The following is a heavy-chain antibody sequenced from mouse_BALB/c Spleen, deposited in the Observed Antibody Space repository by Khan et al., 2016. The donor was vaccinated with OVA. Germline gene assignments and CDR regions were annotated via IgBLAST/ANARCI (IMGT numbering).Heavy chain of an antibody. CDR3: ASDRIDY. CDR1: GYTFTSYW. V-gene: IGHV1-7*01. J-gene: IGHJ2*01. CDR2: INPSSGYT. Sequence: QVQLKQSGAELAKPGASVKMSCKASGYTFTSYWMHWVKQRPGQGLEWIGYINPSSGYTEYNQNFKDKATLTADKSSSTAYMQLSSLTSEDSAVYYCASDRIDYWGQGTTLTVSS.